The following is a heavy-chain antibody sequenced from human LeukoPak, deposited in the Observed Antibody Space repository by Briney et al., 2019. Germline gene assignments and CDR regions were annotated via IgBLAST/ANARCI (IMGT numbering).Heavy chain of an antibody. CDR3: SRDSYGHDTRNSFDY. CDR1: GFTLGDSS. V-gene: IGHV3-49*03. CDR2: IAAKGYGGTT. D-gene: IGHD3-16*01. Sequence: PGGSLRLSCIASGFTLGDSSMSWFRQAPGKGREWVGFIAAKGYGGTTEYAASVKGRFTISRDDSKSIAYLQMNSLKIEDTAVYYCSRDSYGHDTRNSFDYWGQGTQVTVSS. J-gene: IGHJ4*02.